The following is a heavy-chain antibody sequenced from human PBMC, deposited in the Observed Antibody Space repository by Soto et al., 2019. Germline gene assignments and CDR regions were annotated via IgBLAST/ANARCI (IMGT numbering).Heavy chain of an antibody. J-gene: IGHJ6*02. CDR1: GFTFSTYA. CDR2: ISSSSSYI. V-gene: IGHV3-21*01. Sequence: AGSLRLSCAASGFTFSTYAMTWVRQAPGKGLEWVSSISSSSSYIYYADSVKGRFTISRDNAKNSLYLQMNSLRAEDTAVYYCARAPTSYYYYGMDVWGQGTTVTVSS. CDR3: ARAPTSYYYYGMDV.